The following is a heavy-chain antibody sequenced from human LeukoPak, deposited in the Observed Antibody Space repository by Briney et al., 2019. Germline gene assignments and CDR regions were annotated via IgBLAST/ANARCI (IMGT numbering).Heavy chain of an antibody. D-gene: IGHD1-1*01. CDR3: ARDRTGMGGDYYYGMDV. CDR1: GGTLSSYA. V-gene: IGHV1-69*04. Sequence: GASVKVSCKASGGTLSSYAISWVRQAPGRGREGMGRIIPIFGIANYAQKFQGRVTITADKSTSTAYMELSSLRSEDTAVYYCARDRTGMGGDYYYGMDVWGQGTTVTVSS. J-gene: IGHJ6*02. CDR2: IIPIFGIA.